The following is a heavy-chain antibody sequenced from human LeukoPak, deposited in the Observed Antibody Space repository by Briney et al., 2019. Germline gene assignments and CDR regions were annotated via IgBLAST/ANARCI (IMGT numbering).Heavy chain of an antibody. D-gene: IGHD3-3*01. CDR1: GYSFTSYW. CDR2: IYPGDSDT. CDR3: RIEVDFWSGYEDY. J-gene: IGHJ4*02. V-gene: IGHV5-51*01. Sequence: GESLKISCKGSGYSFTSYWIGWVRQMPGKGLEWMGIIYPGDSDTRYSPSFQGQVTISADKSISTAYLQWSSLKASDTAMYYCRIEVDFWSGYEDYWGQGTLVTVSS.